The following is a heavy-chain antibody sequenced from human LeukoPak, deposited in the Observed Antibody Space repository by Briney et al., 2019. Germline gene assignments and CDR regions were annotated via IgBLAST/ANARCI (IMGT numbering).Heavy chain of an antibody. CDR2: ISGSGGST. V-gene: IGHV3-23*01. CDR3: ATYYDFWSGYYTYYFDY. CDR1: GFTFSSYA. J-gene: IGHJ4*02. Sequence: GRSLRLSCAASGFTFSSYAMSWVRQAPGKGLEWVSAISGSGGSTYYADSVKGRFTISRDNSKNTLYLQMNSLRAEDTAVYYCATYYDFWSGYYTYYFDYWGQGTLVTVSS. D-gene: IGHD3-3*01.